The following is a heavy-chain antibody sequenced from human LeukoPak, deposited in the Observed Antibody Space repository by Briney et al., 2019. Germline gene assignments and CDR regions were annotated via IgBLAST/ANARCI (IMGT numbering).Heavy chain of an antibody. Sequence: ASVKVSCKASGYTFTGYYMHWVRQAPGQGLEWMGWINPNSGGTNYAQKFQGRVTMTRDTSISTAYMELSRLRSDDAAVFYCARVYYYASGRLDSWGQGTLITVSS. V-gene: IGHV1-2*02. CDR2: INPNSGGT. CDR3: ARVYYYASGRLDS. CDR1: GYTFTGYY. J-gene: IGHJ4*02. D-gene: IGHD3-10*01.